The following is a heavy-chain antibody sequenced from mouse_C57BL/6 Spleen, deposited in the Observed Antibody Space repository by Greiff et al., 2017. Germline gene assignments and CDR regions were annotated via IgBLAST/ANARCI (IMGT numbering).Heavy chain of an antibody. CDR2: ISGGRSTI. CDR3: AREQPYYFDY. D-gene: IGHD6-1*01. Sequence: EVKLVESGGGLVKPEGSLKLSCAASGLPLSDYGMTGVRQAPEKGLEWVAYISGGRSTIYYADTVKGRFTISRDNAKNTLFLQMTSLRSEDTAMYYCAREQPYYFDYWGQGTTLTVSS. J-gene: IGHJ2*01. V-gene: IGHV5-17*01. CDR1: GLPLSDYG.